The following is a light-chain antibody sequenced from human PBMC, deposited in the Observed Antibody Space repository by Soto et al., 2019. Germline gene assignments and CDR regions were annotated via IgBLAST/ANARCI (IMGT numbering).Light chain of an antibody. V-gene: IGLV2-23*01. CDR3: CAYVSSNTLL. CDR1: SSDVGGYDL. J-gene: IGLJ3*02. CDR2: EGS. Sequence: QSALTQPASVSGSPGQSITISCTGTSSDVGGYDLVSWYQQHPGKAPKLIIYEGSKRPSGISNRFSGSKSGNTASLIISGLQGDDEGDYYCCAYVSSNTLLFGGGTKLTVX.